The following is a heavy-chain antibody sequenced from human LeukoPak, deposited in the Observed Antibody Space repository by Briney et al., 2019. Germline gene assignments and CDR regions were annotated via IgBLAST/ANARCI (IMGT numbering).Heavy chain of an antibody. J-gene: IGHJ4*02. V-gene: IGHV3-21*01. Sequence: GGSLRLSCAASGFTFSSYSMKWVRQAPGMGLEWVSFISTSSSYIYYADSVKGRFTISRDNAKKSLYLQMNSLRAEDTAVYYCARGTMFPYYFDYWGQGTLVTVSS. D-gene: IGHD3-10*02. CDR2: ISTSSSYI. CDR3: ARGTMFPYYFDY. CDR1: GFTFSSYS.